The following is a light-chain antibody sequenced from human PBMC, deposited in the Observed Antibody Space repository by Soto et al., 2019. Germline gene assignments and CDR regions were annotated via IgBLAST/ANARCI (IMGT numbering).Light chain of an antibody. V-gene: IGLV2-11*01. CDR3: CSYAGSYTWV. J-gene: IGLJ3*02. Sequence: QSVLTQPRSVSGSPGRSVTISCTGTSSDVGDYNYVSWYEQRPGKAPKVMIYDVSRRPSGVPDRFSGSKSGNTASLTISGLQAEDEADYYCCSYAGSYTWVFGGGTKLTVL. CDR1: SSDVGDYNY. CDR2: DVS.